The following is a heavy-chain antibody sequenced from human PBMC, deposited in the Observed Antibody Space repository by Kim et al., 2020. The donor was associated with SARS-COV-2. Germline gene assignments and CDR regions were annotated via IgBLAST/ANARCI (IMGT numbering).Heavy chain of an antibody. J-gene: IGHJ4*02. Sequence: SETLSLTCIVSGGSVSSGSYYWSWIRQPPGKGLEWIGYIHYSGRSNYNPSLKSRATISVDTPKNQFSLKLSSVTAADTAVYYCASALDDFWRGYPDHWGQGTLVPVSS. V-gene: IGHV4-61*01. CDR2: IHYSGRS. CDR1: GGSVSSGSYY. CDR3: ASALDDFWRGYPDH. D-gene: IGHD3-3*01.